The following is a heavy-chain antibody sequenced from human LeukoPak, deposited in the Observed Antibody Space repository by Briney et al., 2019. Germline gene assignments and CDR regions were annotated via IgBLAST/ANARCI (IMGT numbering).Heavy chain of an antibody. CDR1: GGSISSGSYY. J-gene: IGHJ4*02. D-gene: IGHD1-14*01. Sequence: PSETLSLTCTVSGGSISSGSYYWSWIRQPAGKELEWIGRIYTSGSTNYNPSLKSRVTISVDTSKNQFSLKLSSVTAADTAVYYCARDSFDGMLRYYFHYWGQGTLVTVSS. CDR2: IYTSGST. V-gene: IGHV4-61*02. CDR3: ARDSFDGMLRYYFHY.